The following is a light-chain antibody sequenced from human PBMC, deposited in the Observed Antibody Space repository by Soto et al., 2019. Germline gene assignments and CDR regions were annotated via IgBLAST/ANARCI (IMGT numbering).Light chain of an antibody. V-gene: IGKV3-15*01. Sequence: EIVMTHSPATLSLSPWEIATPSCRASLSISTKLAWYQQTPGQAPRLLIYDASTRATGIPARFSGSGSGTEFTLTISSLQSEDFAVYYCQQYYNWPPWTFGQGTKVDIK. J-gene: IGKJ1*01. CDR3: QQYYNWPPWT. CDR2: DAS. CDR1: LSISTK.